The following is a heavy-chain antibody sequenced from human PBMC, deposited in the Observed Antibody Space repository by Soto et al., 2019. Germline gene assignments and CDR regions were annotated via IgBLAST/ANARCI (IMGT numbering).Heavy chain of an antibody. Sequence: GGSLRLSCAASGFTFSSYWMHWVRQAPGKGLVWVSRINSDGSSTSYADYVKGRFTISRDNAKNTLYLQMNSLRAEDTAVYYCARDEGFGEPFYYYGMDVWGQGTTVTVSS. J-gene: IGHJ6*02. D-gene: IGHD3-10*01. CDR3: ARDEGFGEPFYYYGMDV. V-gene: IGHV3-74*01. CDR1: GFTFSSYW. CDR2: INSDGSST.